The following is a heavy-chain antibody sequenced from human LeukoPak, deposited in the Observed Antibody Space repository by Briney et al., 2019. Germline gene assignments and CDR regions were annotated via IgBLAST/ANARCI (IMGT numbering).Heavy chain of an antibody. CDR1: GFTFDDYG. J-gene: IGHJ4*02. V-gene: IGHV3-20*04. D-gene: IGHD6-19*01. CDR3: AGDPSGWYYFDY. Sequence: GGSLRLSCAASGFTFDDYGMSWVRQAPGKWLEWVSGINWNGGSTGYADSVKGRFTISRDNAKNSLYLQMNSLRAEDTALYYCAGDPSGWYYFDYWGQGTLVTVSS. CDR2: INWNGGST.